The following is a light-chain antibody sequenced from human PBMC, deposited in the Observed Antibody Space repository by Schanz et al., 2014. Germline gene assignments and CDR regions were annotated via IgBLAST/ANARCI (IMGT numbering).Light chain of an antibody. CDR3: QQYGRSPII. J-gene: IGKJ5*01. CDR1: QSVSSN. CDR2: GAS. V-gene: IGKV3-20*01. Sequence: EIVMTQSPATLSVSPGERATLSCRASQSVSSNLAWYQQKPGQAPRLLIYGASTRATGIPDRFSGSGSGTDFTLIISRLEPDDFAVYYCQQYGRSPIIFGQGTRLEIK.